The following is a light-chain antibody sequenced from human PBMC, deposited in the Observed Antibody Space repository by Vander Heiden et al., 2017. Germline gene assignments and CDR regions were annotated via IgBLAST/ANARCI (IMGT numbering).Light chain of an antibody. CDR2: KDS. Sequence: SYDVPQPPSASVSPRQTARITCSGDALPKQYANWYQQKPGQAPVLVIYKDSERPPGIPERFSGSSSGTTVTLTISGVQAEDEADYYCQSADSSGTYVVFGGGTKLTVL. J-gene: IGLJ2*01. CDR1: ALPKQY. CDR3: QSADSSGTYVV. V-gene: IGLV3-25*03.